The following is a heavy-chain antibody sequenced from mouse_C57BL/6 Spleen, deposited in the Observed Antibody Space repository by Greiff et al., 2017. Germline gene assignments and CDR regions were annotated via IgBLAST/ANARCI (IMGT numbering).Heavy chain of an antibody. V-gene: IGHV5-16*01. CDR2: INYDGSST. J-gene: IGHJ2*01. CDR3: ARARTGFPLFDY. CDR1: GFTFSDYY. Sequence: EVKLMESEGGLVQPGSSMKLSCTASGFTFSDYYMAWVRQVPEKGLEWVANINYDGSSTYYLDSLKSRFIISRDNAKNILYLQMSSLKSEDTATYYCARARTGFPLFDYWGQGTTLTVSS.